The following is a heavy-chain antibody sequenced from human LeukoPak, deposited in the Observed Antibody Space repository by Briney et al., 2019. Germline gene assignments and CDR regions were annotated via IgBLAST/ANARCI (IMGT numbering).Heavy chain of an antibody. CDR1: GFTFSTYE. Sequence: PGGSLRLSCAASGFTFSTYEMNWVRQAPGKGLEWVSYISNSGSTIYYADSVKGRFTISRGNAKNSLYLQMNSLRAEDTAVYYCAREGIGRYYYYYYMDVWGKGTTVTISS. CDR3: AREGIGRYYYYYYMDV. V-gene: IGHV3-48*03. J-gene: IGHJ6*03. D-gene: IGHD1-1*01. CDR2: ISNSGSTI.